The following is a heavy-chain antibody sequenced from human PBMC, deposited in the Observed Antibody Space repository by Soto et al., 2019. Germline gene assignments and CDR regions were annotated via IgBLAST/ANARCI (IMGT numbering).Heavy chain of an antibody. CDR3: AREVLWSRYFDY. D-gene: IGHD3-10*01. J-gene: IGHJ4*02. CDR2: MSYDGTTK. Sequence: QVQLVESGGGVVQPGRSLRLSCAASGFIFSNYVMYWVRQAPGKGLEWVAFMSYDGTTKYYADSVKGRFTISRDNSKNTLYLQMNSRRPEDTGVYYCAREVLWSRYFDYWGQGTLVTVSS. V-gene: IGHV3-30-3*01. CDR1: GFIFSNYV.